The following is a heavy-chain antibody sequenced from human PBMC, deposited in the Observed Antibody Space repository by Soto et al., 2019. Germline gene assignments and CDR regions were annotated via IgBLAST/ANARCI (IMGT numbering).Heavy chain of an antibody. D-gene: IGHD2-2*01. Sequence: GSLRLSCAASGFSFRSHWMHWIGQDPESRLVWVSHINRDGSSTAYADSVKGRSTISRDNAKNTLYLQMDSLRDDDTAVYYCAKTPISYCSSTSCYSYFDIWGQGTLVTVSS. J-gene: IGHJ4*02. V-gene: IGHV3-74*01. CDR2: INRDGSST. CDR1: GFSFRSHW. CDR3: AKTPISYCSSTSCYSYFDI.